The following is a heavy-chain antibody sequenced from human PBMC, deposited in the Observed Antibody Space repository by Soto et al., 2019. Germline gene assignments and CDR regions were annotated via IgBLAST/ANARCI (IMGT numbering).Heavy chain of an antibody. Sequence: EVQLLESGGGLVQPGGSLRLSCAASGFTFSSYAMSWVRQAPGKGLEWVSAISGSAGSTYYADSVKGRFTISRDNSKNTRYLQMNSLRAEDTAVYYCASMNTCGGPPYYWGQGTLVTVSS. D-gene: IGHD3-16*01. CDR1: GFTFSSYA. V-gene: IGHV3-23*01. CDR3: ASMNTCGGPPYY. J-gene: IGHJ4*02. CDR2: ISGSAGST.